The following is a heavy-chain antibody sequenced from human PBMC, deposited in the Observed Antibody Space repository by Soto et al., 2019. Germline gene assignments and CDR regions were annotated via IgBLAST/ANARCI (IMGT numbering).Heavy chain of an antibody. CDR2: ISGSGGST. J-gene: IGHJ3*02. V-gene: IGHV3-23*01. D-gene: IGHD3-22*01. CDR1: GFTFSSYA. Sequence: VGSLRLSCAASGFTFSSYAMSWVRQAPGKGLEWVSAISGSGGSTYYADSVKGRFTISRDNSKNTLYLQMNSLRAEDTAVYYCAKDSPYYDSSGYLSDAFDIWGQGTMVTVSS. CDR3: AKDSPYYDSSGYLSDAFDI.